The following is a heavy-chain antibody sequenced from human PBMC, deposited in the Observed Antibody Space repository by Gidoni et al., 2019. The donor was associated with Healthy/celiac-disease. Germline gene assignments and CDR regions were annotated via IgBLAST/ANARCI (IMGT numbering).Heavy chain of an antibody. Sequence: QVQLQESGTGLVKPSETLSLTCTVSVGSISSYYWSWIRQPPGKGLEWSGYIYYSGSPNYNPSLKSRVTISLDTSKNQFSLKLSSVTAADTAVYYCASGDPTVTTDDAFDIWGQGPMVTVSS. D-gene: IGHD4-17*01. V-gene: IGHV4-59*01. CDR2: IYYSGSP. J-gene: IGHJ3*02. CDR3: ASGDPTVTTDDAFDI. CDR1: VGSISSYY.